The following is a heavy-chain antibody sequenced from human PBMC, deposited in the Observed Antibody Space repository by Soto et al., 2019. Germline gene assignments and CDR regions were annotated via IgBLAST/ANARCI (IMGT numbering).Heavy chain of an antibody. CDR1: GFTFSNSA. Sequence: EVQLVESGGDLVQPGGSLRLSCAASGFTFSNSAMHWVRQAPGKGLEYVSSISSDGGNTYYANSVKGRFTISRDNSKNILYHQVGSVRYEDIAVYYCAWERDVWDAFDMWSQWSMVPVSS. J-gene: IGHJ3*02. CDR3: AWERDVWDAFDM. V-gene: IGHV3-64*01. D-gene: IGHD2-21*01. CDR2: ISSDGGNT.